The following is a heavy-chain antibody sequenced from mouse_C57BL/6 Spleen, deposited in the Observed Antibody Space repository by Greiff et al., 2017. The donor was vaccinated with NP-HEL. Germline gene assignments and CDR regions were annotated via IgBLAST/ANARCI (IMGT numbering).Heavy chain of an antibody. V-gene: IGHV1-55*01. D-gene: IGHD1-1*01. CDR2: IYPGSGST. CDR1: GYTFTSYW. Sequence: QVQLQQSGAELVKPGASVKMSCKASGYTFTSYWLTWVKQRPGQGLEWIGDIYPGSGSTNYNEKFKGKATLTVDTSSSTAYMLLSSLTSEDSAVYYCARADYGSLGYWGQGTTLTVAS. J-gene: IGHJ2*01. CDR3: ARADYGSLGY.